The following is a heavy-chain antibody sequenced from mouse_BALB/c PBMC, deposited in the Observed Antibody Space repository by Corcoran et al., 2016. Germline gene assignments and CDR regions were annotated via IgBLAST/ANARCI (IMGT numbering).Heavy chain of an antibody. CDR1: GYTFTDYN. CDR2: INPNNGGT. D-gene: IGHD1-1*01. CDR3: ARRRDYYGSSYWYFDV. V-gene: IGHV1-18*01. J-gene: IGHJ1*01. Sequence: EVLLQQSGPELVKPGASVKIPCKASGYTFTDYNMDWVKQSHGKSLEWIGDINPNNGGTIYNQKFKGKATLTVDKSSSTAYMELRSLTSEDTAVYYCARRRDYYGSSYWYFDVWGAGTTVTVSS.